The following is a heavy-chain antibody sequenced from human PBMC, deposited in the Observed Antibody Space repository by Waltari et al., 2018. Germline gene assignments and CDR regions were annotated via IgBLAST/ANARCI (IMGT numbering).Heavy chain of an antibody. D-gene: IGHD3-3*01. CDR3: ARIYNDLCTGYFIGFCYTDV. CDR1: GDTVTAFG. Sequence: QRVHSRVAGQTPGASVKVSCEASGDTVTAFGIKWGRKAPGQWIRWMGWTSVHNSNTDYSQKNRGRVIMTTDTSTRSSFMELSKLGFDDTVNYYCARIYNDLCTGYFIGFCYTDVWGRGTTVTVSS. J-gene: IGHJ6*02. V-gene: IGHV1-18*01. CDR2: TSVHNSNT.